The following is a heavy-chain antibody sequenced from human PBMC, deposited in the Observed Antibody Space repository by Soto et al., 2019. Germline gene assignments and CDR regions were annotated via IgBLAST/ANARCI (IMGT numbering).Heavy chain of an antibody. CDR2: ISTTSSTI. D-gene: IGHD3-10*01. CDR3: GREEDTMVRDEYYYYYMDV. Sequence: EVQLVESGGGLVQPGGSLTLSCVASGFTFSSYSMNWVRQAPGKGLEWVSYISTTSSTIYYADSVKGRFTISRDNDDQSLFLQKHSRRAEDTTVYYCGREEDTMVRDEYYYYYMDVWGKGTTVTVSS. J-gene: IGHJ6*03. V-gene: IGHV3-48*01. CDR1: GFTFSSYS.